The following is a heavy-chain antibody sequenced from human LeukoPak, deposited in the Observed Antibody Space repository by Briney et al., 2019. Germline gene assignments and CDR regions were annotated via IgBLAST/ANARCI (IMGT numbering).Heavy chain of an antibody. J-gene: IGHJ4*02. D-gene: IGHD1-7*01. V-gene: IGHV3-66*02. Sequence: GGSLRLSCAASGFTVSSDYMSWVRQAPGKGLVWVSIVYSDGTTYYADSVKGRSSVSRDISKNTMSVQMNGLRPEDTAVYYCARVNYAGGFDYWGQGTLVTVSS. CDR1: GFTVSSDY. CDR2: VYSDGTT. CDR3: ARVNYAGGFDY.